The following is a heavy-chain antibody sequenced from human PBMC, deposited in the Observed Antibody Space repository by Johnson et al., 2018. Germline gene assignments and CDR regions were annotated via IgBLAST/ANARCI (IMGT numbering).Heavy chain of an antibody. Sequence: VQLVQSGGGVVQPGRSLRLSCAASGFTFSNYAMSWVRQAPGKGLEWVSAISDSGGTTYFAASVKGRFTISRDNPKNTLFLQMTSLSAEDTAVYYCAKNPGRGGITVFGVFTTFDYWVQGTLVTVSS. CDR1: GFTFSNYA. CDR3: AKNPGRGGITVFGVFTTFDY. V-gene: IGHV3-23*04. J-gene: IGHJ4*02. D-gene: IGHD3-3*01. CDR2: ISDSGGTT.